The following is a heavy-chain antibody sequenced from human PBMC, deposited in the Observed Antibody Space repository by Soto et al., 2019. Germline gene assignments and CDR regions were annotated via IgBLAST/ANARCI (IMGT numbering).Heavy chain of an antibody. J-gene: IGHJ4*02. D-gene: IGHD1-26*01. CDR2: IDGAGGSL. V-gene: IGHV3-9*01. Sequence: ETQLVESGGGLVQPGRSLRLACRNSGFIFNDYAMHWVRQAPGKGLEWVAGIDGAGGSLDYSDSVKGRFTISRDNAENSLFLQMESMRAYDTAVYYCSMSTGSFHADFDFWGQGTQVTVSS. CDR3: SMSTGSFHADFDF. CDR1: GFIFNDYA.